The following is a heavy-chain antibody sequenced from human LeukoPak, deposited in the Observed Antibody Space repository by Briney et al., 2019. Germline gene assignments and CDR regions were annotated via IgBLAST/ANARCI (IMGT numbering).Heavy chain of an antibody. CDR3: ARVGWGYSYGRGHYFDY. V-gene: IGHV4-34*01. CDR2: INHSGST. J-gene: IGHJ4*02. D-gene: IGHD5-18*01. CDR1: GGSFSGYY. Sequence: PSETLSLTCAVYGGSFSGYYWSWIRQPPGKGLEWIGEINHSGSTNYNPSLKSRVTISVDTSKNQFSLKLSSVTAADTAVYYCARVGWGYSYGRGHYFDYWGQGTLVTVSS.